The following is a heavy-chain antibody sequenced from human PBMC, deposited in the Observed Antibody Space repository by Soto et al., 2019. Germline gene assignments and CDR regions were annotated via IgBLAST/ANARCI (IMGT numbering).Heavy chain of an antibody. CDR2: ISGSDDST. J-gene: IGHJ4*02. D-gene: IGHD6-6*01. V-gene: IGHV3-23*01. CDR1: GFTFSSYA. CDR3: AKRSSSSTFDY. Sequence: EVQLLESGGGLVQPGESLRLSCAASGFTFSSYAMSWVRQAPGKGLEWVSVISGSDDSTYYADSVKGRFTISRDNSKNTLDLHMNSLRAEDTAVYYCAKRSSSSTFDYWGQGTLVTVSS.